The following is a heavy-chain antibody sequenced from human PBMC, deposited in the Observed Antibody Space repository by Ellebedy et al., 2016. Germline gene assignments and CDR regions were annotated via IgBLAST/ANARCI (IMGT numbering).Heavy chain of an antibody. D-gene: IGHD3-3*01. CDR1: GFSLSTSGMC. V-gene: IGHV2-70*11. J-gene: IGHJ6*02. CDR3: ARSTHYDFWSGYYSCYGMDV. Sequence: SGPTLVKPTQTLTLTCTFSGFSLSTSGMCVSWIRQPPGKALEWLARIDWDDDKYYSTSLKTRLTISKDTSKNQVVLTMTNMDPVDTATYYCARSTHYDFWSGYYSCYGMDVWGQGTTVTVSS. CDR2: IDWDDDK.